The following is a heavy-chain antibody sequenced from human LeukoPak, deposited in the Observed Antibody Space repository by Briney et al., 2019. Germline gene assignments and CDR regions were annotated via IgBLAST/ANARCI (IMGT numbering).Heavy chain of an antibody. Sequence: PGGSLRLSCAASGFTFSNYNVNWVRQTPGKGLEWVSSISSTSSYIYYADSVKGRFTISRDNSKNTVYLQMNSLRVEDTAIYYCARGQEFDDGVFDSWGQGTLVTVSS. CDR2: ISSTSSYI. CDR1: GFTFSNYN. V-gene: IGHV3-21*04. J-gene: IGHJ4*02. D-gene: IGHD1-1*01. CDR3: ARGQEFDDGVFDS.